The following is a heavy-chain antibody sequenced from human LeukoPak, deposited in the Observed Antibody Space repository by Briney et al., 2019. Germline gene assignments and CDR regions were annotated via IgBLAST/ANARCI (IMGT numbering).Heavy chain of an antibody. V-gene: IGHV1-2*06. CDR3: ARVGDGLNDAFDI. D-gene: IGHD5-24*01. J-gene: IGHJ3*02. CDR2: INPNSGGT. CDR1: GYTFTGYY. Sequence: ASVKVSCRASGYTFTGYYMNWVRQAPGQGLEWMGRINPNSGGTNYAQKFQGRVTMTRDTSISTAYMELSRLRSDDTAVYYCARVGDGLNDAFDIWGQGTMATVSS.